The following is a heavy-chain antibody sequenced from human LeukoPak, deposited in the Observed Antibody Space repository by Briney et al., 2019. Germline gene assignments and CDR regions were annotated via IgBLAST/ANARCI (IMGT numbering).Heavy chain of an antibody. D-gene: IGHD6-6*01. V-gene: IGHV4-39*01. Sequence: SETLSLTCTVSGGSISSNSHFWGWIRQPPGKGLEWIASIYNSGNTYYNPSLKSRVIRSVDTSKNQLSLKLNSVTAADTAVYYCVRLVFVRPAGRPGEVDYWGQGTLVTVSS. CDR2: IYNSGNT. CDR3: VRLVFVRPAGRPGEVDY. CDR1: GGSISSNSHF. J-gene: IGHJ4*02.